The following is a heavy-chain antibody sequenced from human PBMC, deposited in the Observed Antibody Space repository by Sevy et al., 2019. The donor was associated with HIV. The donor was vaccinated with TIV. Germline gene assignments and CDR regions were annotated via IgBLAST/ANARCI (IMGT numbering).Heavy chain of an antibody. CDR2: IRQDGNEI. Sequence: GESLRLSCDASGFTFENYWMQWVRQAPGKGLEWLANIRQDGNEIYYAASVKGRFTISRDNAKESLYLRMNNLRVEDTAFYYCARRYFDLWSQGSLVTVSS. CDR3: ARRYFDL. CDR1: GFTFENYW. J-gene: IGHJ4*02. D-gene: IGHD3-9*01. V-gene: IGHV3-7*01.